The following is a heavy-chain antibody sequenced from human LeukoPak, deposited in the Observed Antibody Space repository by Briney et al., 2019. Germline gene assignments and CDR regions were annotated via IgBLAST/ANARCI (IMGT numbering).Heavy chain of an antibody. J-gene: IGHJ3*02. CDR1: GFGFSNYE. Sequence: PGGSLRLACAASGFGFSNYEMNWFRQAPGKGLEWVGFIRSKAYGGTTEYAASVKGRFTISRDDSKSIAYLQMNSLKTEDTAVYYCTRERVLLWFGELSDAFDIWGQGTMVTVSS. V-gene: IGHV3-49*03. D-gene: IGHD3-10*01. CDR3: TRERVLLWFGELSDAFDI. CDR2: IRSKAYGGTT.